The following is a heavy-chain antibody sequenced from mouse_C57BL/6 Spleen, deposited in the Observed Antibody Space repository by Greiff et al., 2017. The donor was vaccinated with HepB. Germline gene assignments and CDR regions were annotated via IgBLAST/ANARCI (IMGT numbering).Heavy chain of an antibody. Sequence: VQLQQSGAELVRPGTSVKMSCKASGYTFTNYWIGWAKQRPGHGLEWIGDIYPGGGYTNYNEKFKGKATLTADKSSSTAYMQFSSLTSEDSAIYYCARGGVTTRWYFDVWGTGTTVTVSS. D-gene: IGHD2-5*01. CDR2: IYPGGGYT. CDR3: ARGGVTTRWYFDV. J-gene: IGHJ1*03. CDR1: GYTFTNYW. V-gene: IGHV1-63*01.